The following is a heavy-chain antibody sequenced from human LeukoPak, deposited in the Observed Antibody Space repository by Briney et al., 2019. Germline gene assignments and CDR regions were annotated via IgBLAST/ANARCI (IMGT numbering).Heavy chain of an antibody. J-gene: IGHJ4*02. CDR2: INPNSGGT. CDR1: GYTFSAYH. CDR3: ARVEGNTATLED. D-gene: IGHD5-18*01. V-gene: IGHV1-2*02. Sequence: ASVKVSCKASGYTFSAYHMHWVRQAPGQGLEWMGYINPNSGGTKYAQKSQGRVTLTRDTSISTAYMELSRLRSDDTAVYYCARVEGNTATLEDWGQGTLVTVPS.